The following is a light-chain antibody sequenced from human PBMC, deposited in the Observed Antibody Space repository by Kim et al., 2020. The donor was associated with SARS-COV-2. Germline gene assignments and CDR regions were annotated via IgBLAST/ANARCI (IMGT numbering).Light chain of an antibody. Sequence: VSPGERATLSGRASQSVSSNLAWYQQKPGQAPRLLIYAASTRATGIPARFSGSGSGTDFTLTISSLQSEDFAIFYCQQYNTWPPYTFGQGTKLEI. CDR2: AAS. V-gene: IGKV3-15*01. J-gene: IGKJ2*01. CDR1: QSVSSN. CDR3: QQYNTWPPYT.